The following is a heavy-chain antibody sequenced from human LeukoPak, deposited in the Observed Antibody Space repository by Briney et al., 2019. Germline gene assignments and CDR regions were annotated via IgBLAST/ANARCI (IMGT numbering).Heavy chain of an antibody. D-gene: IGHD2-15*01. CDR1: GFTFSSYA. Sequence: GGSLRLSCAASGFTFSSYAMHWVRQAPGKGLEWVAVISYDGSNNYYADSVKGRFTISRDNSKNTLYLQMNSLRAEDTAVYYCARDLLRWNDYFDYWGQGTLVTVSS. CDR2: ISYDGSNN. J-gene: IGHJ4*02. V-gene: IGHV3-30*01. CDR3: ARDLLRWNDYFDY.